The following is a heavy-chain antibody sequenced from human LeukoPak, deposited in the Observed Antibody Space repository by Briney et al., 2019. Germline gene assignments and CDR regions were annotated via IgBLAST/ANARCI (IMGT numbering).Heavy chain of an antibody. V-gene: IGHV3-30*18. CDR3: AKVLVGWELLSDY. CDR2: ISYDGSNK. Sequence: GGSLRLSCAASGFTFSSYGMHWVRQAPGKGLEWVAVISYDGSNKYYADSVKGRFTISRDNSKNTLYLQMNSLRAEDTAVYYCAKVLVGWELLSDYWGQGTLVTVSS. D-gene: IGHD1-26*01. J-gene: IGHJ4*02. CDR1: GFTFSSYG.